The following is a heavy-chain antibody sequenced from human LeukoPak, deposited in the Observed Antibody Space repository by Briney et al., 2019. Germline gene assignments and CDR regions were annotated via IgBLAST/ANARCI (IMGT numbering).Heavy chain of an antibody. CDR3: ARDLFLQLGNHGMDV. J-gene: IGHJ6*02. D-gene: IGHD6-6*01. CDR1: GFTFSSYG. V-gene: IGHV3-33*01. Sequence: GRSLRLSCAASGFTFSSYGMHWVRQAPGKGLEWVAVIWYDGSNKYYADSVKGRFTISRDNSKNTLYLQMNSLRAEDTAVYYCARDLFLQLGNHGMDVWGQGTTVTVSS. CDR2: IWYDGSNK.